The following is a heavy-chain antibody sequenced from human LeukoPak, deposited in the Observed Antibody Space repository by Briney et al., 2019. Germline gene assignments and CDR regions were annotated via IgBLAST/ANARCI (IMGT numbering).Heavy chain of an antibody. Sequence: GGSLRLSCVVSGFTFSSYWMSWVRQAPGKGLEWVANIKQDGSEKYYVDSVKGRFTMSRDNAKNSLYLQMNSLGAEDTAVYYCARVQWELRGVGSYFEYWGQGALVTVSS. V-gene: IGHV3-7*01. CDR1: GFTFSSYW. J-gene: IGHJ4*02. CDR3: ARVQWELRGVGSYFEY. D-gene: IGHD1-26*01. CDR2: IKQDGSEK.